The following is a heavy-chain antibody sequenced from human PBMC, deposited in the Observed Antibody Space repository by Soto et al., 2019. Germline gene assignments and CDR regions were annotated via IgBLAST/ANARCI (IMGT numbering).Heavy chain of an antibody. J-gene: IGHJ5*02. D-gene: IGHD5-18*01. V-gene: IGHV3-23*01. CDR2: ISGSGGST. CDR3: AKDRGYSFRIGPWFDP. Sequence: WGSLRLSCAASGFTFSSYAMSWVRQAPGKGLEWVSAISGSGGSTYYADSVKGRFTISRDNSKNTLYLQMNSLRAEDTAVYYCAKDRGYSFRIGPWFDPWGQGTLVTVSS. CDR1: GFTFSSYA.